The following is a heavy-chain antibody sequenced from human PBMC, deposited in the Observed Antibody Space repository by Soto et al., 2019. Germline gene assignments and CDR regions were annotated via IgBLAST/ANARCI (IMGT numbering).Heavy chain of an antibody. V-gene: IGHV2-70*11. D-gene: IGHD3-22*01. CDR3: ARIYYSDSSGYYPYGMDV. CDR1: GFSLSTSGMC. J-gene: IGHJ6*02. CDR2: IVWDDDK. Sequence: SGPTLVNPTQTLTLTCTFSGFSLSTSGMCVRWIRQPPGKALELLSRIVWDDDKYYFTSLKTRLTIFKDTSKNQVVLTMTNMDPVDTATYYCARIYYSDSSGYYPYGMDVWGQGTTVTVSS.